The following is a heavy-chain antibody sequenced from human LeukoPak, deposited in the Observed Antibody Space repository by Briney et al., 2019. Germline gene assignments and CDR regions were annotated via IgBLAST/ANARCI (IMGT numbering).Heavy chain of an antibody. CDR2: INPNSGGT. J-gene: IGHJ3*02. D-gene: IGHD3-22*01. CDR1: GYTFTGYY. CDR3: ARGVQDYYDSSGYDDAFDI. V-gene: IGHV1-2*02. Sequence: ASVKVSCKASGYTFTGYYMHWVRQAPGQGLEWMGWINPNSGGTNYAQKFQGRVTMTRDTSISTAYMELSRLRSEDTAVYYCARGVQDYYDSSGYDDAFDIWGQGTMVTVSS.